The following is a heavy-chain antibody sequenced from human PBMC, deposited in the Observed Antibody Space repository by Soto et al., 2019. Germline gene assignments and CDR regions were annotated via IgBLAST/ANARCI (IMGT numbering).Heavy chain of an antibody. V-gene: IGHV5-51*01. J-gene: IGHJ5*02. CDR2: IYPGDSDT. Sequence: GESLKISCKGSGYSFTTYWIGWVRQMPGKGLEWMGMIYPGDSDTRYGPSFQGQVTISADKSITTAYLQWSSLKASDTAMYYCARLMITGTTLNWFDPWGQGTLVTVSS. D-gene: IGHD1-7*01. CDR3: ARLMITGTTLNWFDP. CDR1: GYSFTTYW.